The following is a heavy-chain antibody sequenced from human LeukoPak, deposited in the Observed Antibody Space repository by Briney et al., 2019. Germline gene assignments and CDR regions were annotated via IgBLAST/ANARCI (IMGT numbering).Heavy chain of an antibody. CDR3: ARRGSLGAFDI. J-gene: IGHJ3*02. CDR2: INPSGGST. D-gene: IGHD3-10*01. CDR1: GYTFTSYY. Sequence: GASVKVSCKASGYTFTSYYMHWVRQAPGQGLEWMGIINPSGGSTSYAQKFQGRVTMTRDTSTSTVYKEPSSLRSVDTAVYYCARRGSLGAFDIWGQGTMVTVSS. V-gene: IGHV1-46*01.